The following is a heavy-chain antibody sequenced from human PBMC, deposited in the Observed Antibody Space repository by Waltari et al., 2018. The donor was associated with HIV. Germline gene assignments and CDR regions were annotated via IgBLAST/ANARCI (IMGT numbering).Heavy chain of an antibody. CDR1: RGSIRHSNYS. D-gene: IGHD5-18*01. Sequence: QLQLQESGTGRVKPSETLSLTCTVSRGSIRHSNYSLGWIRQPPGKGLECMGSIYHSGSTYYNPSLKSRVTISVDTSKSQFSLKLSSVTAADTAVYYCASTGYTYGLDYWGQGTLVTVSS. J-gene: IGHJ4*02. CDR3: ASTGYTYGLDY. V-gene: IGHV4-39*01. CDR2: IYHSGST.